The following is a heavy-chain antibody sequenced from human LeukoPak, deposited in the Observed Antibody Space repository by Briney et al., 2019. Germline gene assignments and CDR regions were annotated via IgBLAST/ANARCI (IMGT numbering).Heavy chain of an antibody. CDR2: ISHDGSSK. D-gene: IGHD4-17*01. CDR1: GFTFSSYA. CDR3: ARDDYGGYYYGMDV. J-gene: IGHJ6*02. Sequence: PWRSLRLSCAASGFTFSSYAMHWVRQAPGKGLEWVAVISHDGSSKYYADSVKGRFTISRDNSKNTLYLQMNSLRAEDTAVYYCARDDYGGYYYGMDVWGQGTTVTVSS. V-gene: IGHV3-30*04.